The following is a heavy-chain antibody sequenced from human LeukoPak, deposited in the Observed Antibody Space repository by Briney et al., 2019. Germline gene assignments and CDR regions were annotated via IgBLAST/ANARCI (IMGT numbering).Heavy chain of an antibody. J-gene: IGHJ4*02. CDR2: INHSGST. Sequence: SETPSLTCAVYGGSFSGYYWSWIRQPPGKGLEWIGEINHSGSTNYNPSLKSRVTISVDTSKNQFSLKLSSVTAADTAVYYCARGMRFGELLPSEFFDYWGQGTLVTVSS. CDR1: GGSFSGYY. CDR3: ARGMRFGELLPSEFFDY. D-gene: IGHD3-10*01. V-gene: IGHV4-34*01.